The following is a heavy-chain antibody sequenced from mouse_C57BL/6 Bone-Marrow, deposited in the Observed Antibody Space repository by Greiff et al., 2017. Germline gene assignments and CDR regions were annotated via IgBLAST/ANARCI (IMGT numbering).Heavy chain of an antibody. J-gene: IGHJ2*01. D-gene: IGHD2-5*01. CDR2: LYPRSGNT. CDR3: ARREDYYSNLFDY. V-gene: IGHV1-81*01. Sequence: QVHVKQSGAELARPGASVKLSCKASGYTFTSYGISWVKQRTGQGLEWIGELYPRSGNTYYNEKFKGKATLTADKSSSTAYMELRSLTSEDSAVYFCARREDYYSNLFDYGGQGTTLTVSS. CDR1: GYTFTSYG.